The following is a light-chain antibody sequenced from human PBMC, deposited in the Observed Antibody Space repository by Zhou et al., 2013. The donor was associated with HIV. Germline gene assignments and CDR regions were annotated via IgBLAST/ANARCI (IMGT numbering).Light chain of an antibody. V-gene: IGKV3-15*01. CDR3: QQYNNWPPPLT. J-gene: IGKJ4*01. CDR1: QSVDTY. CDR2: DAS. Sequence: EVLMTQSPVTLSVSPGGRATLSCRASQSVDTYLAWYQQRPGQPPRLLIYDASTRATGVPVRFSGSGSGTEFTLTIAGLQSEDCAVYYCQQYNNWPPPLTFGGGTKVEIK.